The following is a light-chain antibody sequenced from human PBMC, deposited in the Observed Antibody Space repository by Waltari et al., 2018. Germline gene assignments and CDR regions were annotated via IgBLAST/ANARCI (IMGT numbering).Light chain of an antibody. CDR2: KAS. V-gene: IGKV1-5*03. CDR1: QSISGY. J-gene: IGKJ1*01. CDR3: QQYNTYSGT. Sequence: DIQMTQSPSTLSAPVGDRVPITCRASQSISGYLAWYQQKPGKAPKLLIYKASSLESGVPSRFSGSGSGTTFTLTISSLQPDDFATYFCQQYNTYSGTFGQGTTVEVK.